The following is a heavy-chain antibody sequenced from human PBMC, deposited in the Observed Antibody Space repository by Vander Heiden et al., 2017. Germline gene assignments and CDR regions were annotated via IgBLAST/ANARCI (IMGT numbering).Heavy chain of an antibody. CDR3: FVEKATWFDP. CDR1: GFTFSSYA. V-gene: IGHV3-23*01. D-gene: IGHD2-15*01. CDR2: IRGSGTST. J-gene: IGHJ5*02. Sequence: EVQLLESGGGLVQPGGSLRLSCSASGFTFSSYAMTWVRQAPGKGLEWVSTIRGSGTSTYYADSVKGRFTISRDNSKNTLYLQMNILRVDDSAIYYSFVEKATWFDPWGQGTLVTVSS.